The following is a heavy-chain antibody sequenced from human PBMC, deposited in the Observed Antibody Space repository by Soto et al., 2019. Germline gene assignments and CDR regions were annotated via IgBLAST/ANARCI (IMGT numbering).Heavy chain of an antibody. Sequence: QVHLQESGPGLVKPSETLSLTCTVSGGSISGHYWSWIRQTPGKGLEWIGYIHYSGSTNYTPSLTSRGTISVDTSRNQFARRVSPVTAADTAVYYCARTTADGSGDYWGQGTLVTVSS. J-gene: IGHJ4*02. D-gene: IGHD3-10*01. CDR2: IHYSGST. CDR3: ARTTADGSGDY. CDR1: GGSISGHY. V-gene: IGHV4-59*11.